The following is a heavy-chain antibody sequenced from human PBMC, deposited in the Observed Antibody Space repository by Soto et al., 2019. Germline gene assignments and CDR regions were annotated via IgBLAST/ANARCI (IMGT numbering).Heavy chain of an antibody. D-gene: IGHD2-21*01. CDR1: CGSISSVGYY. J-gene: IGHJ5*02. V-gene: IGHV4-31*01. CDR2: VYYIGIX. CDR3: ARDLVANCFDP. Sequence: PSETLSLTCTVSCGSISSVGYYWSWIRQHPGKCLEWIGYVYYIGIXXYSPSLKXXVSISVDTSNXRFSLXLISVTSADAXVYYCARDLVANCFDPWGQGTLVTVSS.